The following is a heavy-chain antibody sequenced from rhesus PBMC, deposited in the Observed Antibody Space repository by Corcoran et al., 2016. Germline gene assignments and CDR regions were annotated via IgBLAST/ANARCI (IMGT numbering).Heavy chain of an antibody. V-gene: IGHV4-99*01. J-gene: IGHJ5-2*02. D-gene: IGHD3-3*01. CDR3: AQGLGSYHTLDV. CDR2: FSGSDGSP. Sequence: QVQLQESGPGLVKPSETLSLTCGVSGYSISSGSYWGWIRQSPGRGLEYIGYFSGSDGSPYYTPSLKSRVTISKNTSTHQFSLKLSSVTAADTAVYYCAQGLGSYHTLDVWGRGVLVTVSS. CDR1: GYSISSGSY.